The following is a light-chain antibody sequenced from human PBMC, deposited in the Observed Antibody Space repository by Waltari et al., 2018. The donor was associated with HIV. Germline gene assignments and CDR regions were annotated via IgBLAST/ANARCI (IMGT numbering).Light chain of an antibody. CDR3: QSADSSDTFV. CDR2: KDI. Sequence: SYELTQPPSVSVSPGQTARITCSGDALPKQYAYWYQQKPGQAPILVIYKDIERPSGSPERFSGSSSGTTVTLTISGVQAEDEADYYCQSADSSDTFVFGSGTKVTVL. J-gene: IGLJ1*01. V-gene: IGLV3-25*03. CDR1: ALPKQY.